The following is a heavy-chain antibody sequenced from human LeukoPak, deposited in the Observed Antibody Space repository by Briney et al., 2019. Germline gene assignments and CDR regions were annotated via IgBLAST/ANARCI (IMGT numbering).Heavy chain of an antibody. D-gene: IGHD4-17*01. CDR1: GFTFSTYS. J-gene: IGHJ3*02. CDR3: AKDRIIYGDYGNAFDI. Sequence: KPGGSLRLSCAASGFTFSTYSMNWVRQAPGKGLEWVPSITSSSNYIYYADSVKGRFTISRDNAKNSLYLQMNSLTAGDTAVYYSAKDRIIYGDYGNAFDIWRQGTMVTVS. V-gene: IGHV3-21*01. CDR2: ITSSSNYI.